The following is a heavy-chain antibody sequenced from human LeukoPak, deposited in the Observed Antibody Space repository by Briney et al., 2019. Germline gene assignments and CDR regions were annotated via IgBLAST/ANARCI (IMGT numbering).Heavy chain of an antibody. CDR3: ARGLNWRYGWFDP. Sequence: GGSLRLSCAASGITFSSYSMNWVRQAPGKGLEWVSCISSSSSYIYYADSVKGRFTISRDNAKNSLYLQMNSLRAEDTAVYYCARGLNWRYGWFDPWGQGTLVTVSS. J-gene: IGHJ5*02. CDR1: GITFSSYS. D-gene: IGHD1-20*01. CDR2: ISSSSSYI. V-gene: IGHV3-21*01.